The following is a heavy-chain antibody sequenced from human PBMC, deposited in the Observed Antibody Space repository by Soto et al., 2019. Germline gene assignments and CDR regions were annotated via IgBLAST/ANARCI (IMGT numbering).Heavy chain of an antibody. CDR3: ARRRRYGSGSYYWYNYFDP. Sequence: GASVKVSCKASGYTFTYRYLHWVRQAPGQALEWMGWITPFNGNTNYAQKFQGRVTSTRDRSMSTAYMELSSLRSEDTAVYYCARRRRYGSGSYYWYNYFDPWGQGTPVTVSS. CDR2: ITPFNGNT. D-gene: IGHD3-10*01. J-gene: IGHJ5*02. V-gene: IGHV1-45*02. CDR1: GYTFTYRY.